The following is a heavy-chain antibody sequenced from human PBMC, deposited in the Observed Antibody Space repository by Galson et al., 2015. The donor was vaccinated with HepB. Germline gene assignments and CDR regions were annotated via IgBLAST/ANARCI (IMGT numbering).Heavy chain of an antibody. CDR1: GGTFSSSA. D-gene: IGHD2-15*01. CDR3: ARGGCGDSCYSNDNWFDP. V-gene: IGHV1-69*13. J-gene: IGHJ5*02. CDR2: IIPMFGMT. Sequence: SVKVSCKASGGTFSSSAFSWVRQAPGQGLEWMGGIIPMFGMTNYAQRFRGRLTIIADESTNTAYMELSSLRSEDTAVYYCARGGCGDSCYSNDNWFDPWGQGTLVTVSS.